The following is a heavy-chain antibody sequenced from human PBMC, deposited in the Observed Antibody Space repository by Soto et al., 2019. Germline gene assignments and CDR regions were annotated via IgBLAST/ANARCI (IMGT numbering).Heavy chain of an antibody. D-gene: IGHD3-10*01. CDR2: IYYSGST. CDR1: GGSISSYY. Sequence: KTSETLSLTCTVSGGSISSYYWSWIRQPPGKGPEWIGYIYYSGSTNYNPSLKSRVTISVDTSKNQFSLKLSSVTAADTAVYYCARVSARGLDYWGQGTLVTVSS. J-gene: IGHJ4*02. V-gene: IGHV4-59*01. CDR3: ARVSARGLDY.